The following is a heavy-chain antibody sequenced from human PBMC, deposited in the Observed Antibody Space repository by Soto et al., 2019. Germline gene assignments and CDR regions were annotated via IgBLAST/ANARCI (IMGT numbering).Heavy chain of an antibody. J-gene: IGHJ4*02. D-gene: IGHD2-15*01. CDR2: IYWDDDK. V-gene: IGHV2-5*02. CDR3: AHRQRTVVVGAPGDL. CDR1: GVSLSTSGEG. Sequence: QITLRESGPTLVQPTQTLTLTCTLSGVSLSTSGEGVGWIRQPPGTALEWLALIYWDDDKRFSPSLKSRLAITRDISKNQVVMTMTDMAPEDTAIYYCAHRQRTVVVGAPGDLWCQGSQVTVSS.